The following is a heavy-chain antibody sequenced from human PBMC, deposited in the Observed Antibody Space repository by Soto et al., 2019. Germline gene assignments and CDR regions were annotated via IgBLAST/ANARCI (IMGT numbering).Heavy chain of an antibody. V-gene: IGHV4-30-4*08. Sequence: SETLSLTCTVSGGSISSGGYYWSWIRQHPGKGLEWIGYIHYSGSTYYNPSLKSRVTISVDTSNNQFSLKLSSVTAADTAVYYCARASYDSSTYYLDYWGQGTLVTVSS. CDR2: IHYSGST. J-gene: IGHJ4*02. D-gene: IGHD3-22*01. CDR1: GGSISSGGYY. CDR3: ARASYDSSTYYLDY.